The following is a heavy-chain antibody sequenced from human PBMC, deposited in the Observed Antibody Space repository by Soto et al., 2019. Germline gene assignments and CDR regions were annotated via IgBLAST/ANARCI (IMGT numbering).Heavy chain of an antibody. Sequence: GGSLRLSCAASGFTFSSYGMHWVRQAPGKGLEWVAVIWYDGSNKYYADSVKGRFTISRDNSKNTLYLQMNSLRAEDTAVYYCGRDPYCSGGSCYFGWFDPWGQGTLVTVSS. D-gene: IGHD2-15*01. CDR1: GFTFSSYG. V-gene: IGHV3-33*01. CDR2: IWYDGSNK. J-gene: IGHJ5*02. CDR3: GRDPYCSGGSCYFGWFDP.